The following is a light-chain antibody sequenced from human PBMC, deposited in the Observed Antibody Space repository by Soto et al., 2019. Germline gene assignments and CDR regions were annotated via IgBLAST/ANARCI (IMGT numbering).Light chain of an antibody. V-gene: IGLV1-40*01. CDR3: QYYESSLSGSYV. J-gene: IGLJ1*01. CDR2: GDT. Sequence: QSVLTQPPSVSGAPGQRVTISCTGSSSNIGAGYDVHWYQQLPGTAPQLLIYGDTIRPSGVPDRFSGSKSGSSASLAITGLQDEDEADYYCQYYESSLSGSYVFGTGTKVT. CDR1: SSNIGAGYD.